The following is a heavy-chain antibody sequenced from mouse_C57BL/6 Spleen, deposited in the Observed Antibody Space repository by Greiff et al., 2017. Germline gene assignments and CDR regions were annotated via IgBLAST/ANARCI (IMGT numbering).Heavy chain of an antibody. CDR1: GYTFTSYW. D-gene: IGHD2-12*01. V-gene: IGHV1-69*01. CDR2: IDPSDSYT. Sequence: QVQLQQPGAELVMPGASVKLSCKASGYTFTSYWMHWVKQRPGQGLEWIGEIDPSDSYTNYNQKFKGKSTLTVDKSSSTAYMQLSSLTSEDSAVYYCARGEVSYAMDYWGQGTSVTVSS. CDR3: ARGEVSYAMDY. J-gene: IGHJ4*01.